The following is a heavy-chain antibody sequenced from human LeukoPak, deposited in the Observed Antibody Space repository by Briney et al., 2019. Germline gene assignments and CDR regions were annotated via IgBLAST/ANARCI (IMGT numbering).Heavy chain of an antibody. CDR1: GASMSGYY. Sequence: SQSLSPARPVAGASMSGYYWSSVRQPAGKRLEWIGRIYPSGSTNYNPSLTSRVTMSVDTSKNQFSLKLSSVTAADTAVYHCATDRCAMYAFDIWGQGTMVTVSS. D-gene: IGHD5-24*01. CDR2: IYPSGST. J-gene: IGHJ3*02. CDR3: ATDRCAMYAFDI. V-gene: IGHV4-4*07.